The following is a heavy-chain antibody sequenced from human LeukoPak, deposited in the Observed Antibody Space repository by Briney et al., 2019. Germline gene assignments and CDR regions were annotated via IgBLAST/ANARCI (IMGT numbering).Heavy chain of an antibody. D-gene: IGHD2-15*01. V-gene: IGHV4-59*01. Sequence: PSETLSLTCTVSGGSISSYYWSWIRQPPGKGLEWMGYIYYTGTTKYNPSLKSRLTTSLKTTTNKFSLNLSSVTAADTAVYYCAKDSGPYGIDVWGHGTTVTVSS. CDR2: IYYTGTT. CDR1: GGSISSYY. J-gene: IGHJ6*02. CDR3: AKDSGPYGIDV.